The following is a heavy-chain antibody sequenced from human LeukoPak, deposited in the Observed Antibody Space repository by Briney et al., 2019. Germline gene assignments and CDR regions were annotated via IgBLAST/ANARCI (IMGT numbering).Heavy chain of an antibody. CDR1: GYSISSGYY. CDR3: AGIYCSGGSCYFDY. V-gene: IGHV4-38-2*02. D-gene: IGHD2-15*01. J-gene: IGHJ4*02. Sequence: SETLSLTCTVSGYSISSGYYWAWIRQPPGKGLEWIGSIYHSGSTYYNPSLKSRVTISVDTSKNQFSLKLTSVTAADTAVYYCAGIYCSGGSCYFDYWGQGTLVTVSS. CDR2: IYHSGST.